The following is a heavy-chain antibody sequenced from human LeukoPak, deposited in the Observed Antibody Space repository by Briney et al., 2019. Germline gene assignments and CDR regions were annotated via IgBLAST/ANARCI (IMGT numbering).Heavy chain of an antibody. CDR1: GFTFSSYA. CDR2: ISYDGSNK. Sequence: GGSLRLSCAASGFTFSSYAMHWVRQAPGKGLGWVAVISYDGSNKYYADSVKGRFTISRGNSKNTLYLQMNSLRAEDTAVYYCAKGSRYSFDYWGQGTLVTVSS. D-gene: IGHD1-1*01. V-gene: IGHV3-30*04. CDR3: AKGSRYSFDY. J-gene: IGHJ4*02.